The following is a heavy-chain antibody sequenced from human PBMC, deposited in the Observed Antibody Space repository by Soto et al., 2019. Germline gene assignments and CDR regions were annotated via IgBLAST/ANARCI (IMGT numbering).Heavy chain of an antibody. CDR2: IKQDGSEK. D-gene: IGHD2-2*01. V-gene: IGHV3-7*01. Sequence: EVQLVESGGGLVQPGGSLRLSCAASGFTFSSYWMSWVRQAPGKGLEWVANIKQDGSEKYYVDSVKGRFTISRDNAKNSLYLQMNSLRADDTAVYYCARAGRIGYCSSTSCWGGDYWGQGTLVTVSS. CDR3: ARAGRIGYCSSTSCWGGDY. CDR1: GFTFSSYW. J-gene: IGHJ4*02.